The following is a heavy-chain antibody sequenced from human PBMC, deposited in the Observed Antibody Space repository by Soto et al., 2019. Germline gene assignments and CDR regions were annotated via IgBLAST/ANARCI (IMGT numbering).Heavy chain of an antibody. CDR2: ISGSGGST. D-gene: IGHD5-18*01. V-gene: IGHV3-23*01. Sequence: GGSLRLSCAASGFTFSSYAMSWVRQAPGKGLEWVSAISGSGGSTYYADPVKGRFTISRDNSKNTLYLQMNSLRAEDTAVYYCAKDRGYSYGSPVLRDYYYYGMDVWGQGTTVTVSS. J-gene: IGHJ6*02. CDR3: AKDRGYSYGSPVLRDYYYYGMDV. CDR1: GFTFSSYA.